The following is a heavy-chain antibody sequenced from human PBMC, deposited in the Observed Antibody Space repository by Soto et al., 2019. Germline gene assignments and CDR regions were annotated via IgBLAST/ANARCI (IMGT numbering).Heavy chain of an antibody. D-gene: IGHD6-13*01. CDR3: ARPHSSSWPLDAFDI. J-gene: IGHJ3*02. Sequence: ASVKVSCKASGYTFTSYAMHWVRQAPGQRLEWMGWINAGNGNTKYSQKFQGRVTITRDTSASTAYMELSSLRSEDTAVYYCARPHSSSWPLDAFDIWGQGTTVTVSS. V-gene: IGHV1-3*01. CDR1: GYTFTSYA. CDR2: INAGNGNT.